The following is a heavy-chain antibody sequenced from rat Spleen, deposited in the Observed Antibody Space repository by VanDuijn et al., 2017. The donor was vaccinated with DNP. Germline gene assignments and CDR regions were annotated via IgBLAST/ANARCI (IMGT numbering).Heavy chain of an antibody. V-gene: IGHV3-1*01. CDR1: GYSITSNY. D-gene: IGHD1-10*01. CDR2: ISYSGST. Sequence: EVQLQESGPGLVKPSQSLSLTCSVTGYSITSNYWGWIRKFPGNKMEWIGYISYSGSTSYNPSLKSRISITRDTSKNQFFLQLNSVTTEDTATYYCASYYNNHGGFAYWGQGTLVTVSS. CDR3: ASYYNNHGGFAY. J-gene: IGHJ3*01.